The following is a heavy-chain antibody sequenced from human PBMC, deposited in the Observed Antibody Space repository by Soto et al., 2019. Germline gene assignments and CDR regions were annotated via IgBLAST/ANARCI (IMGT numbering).Heavy chain of an antibody. CDR1: GFTFSNFW. Sequence: EVQLVESGGGLVQPGGSLRLSCAASGFTFSNFWMSWIRQAPGKGLEWVANIKQDGSEKYFVDSVKGRFTISRDNAKNSLYLQMNSLRAEDTAVYYCAREQSCGWSYFDYWGQGTLVTVSS. CDR3: AREQSCGWSYFDY. D-gene: IGHD6-19*01. J-gene: IGHJ4*02. CDR2: IKQDGSEK. V-gene: IGHV3-7*01.